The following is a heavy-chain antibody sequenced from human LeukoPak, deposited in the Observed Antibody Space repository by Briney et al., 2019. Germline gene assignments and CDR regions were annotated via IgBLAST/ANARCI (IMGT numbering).Heavy chain of an antibody. J-gene: IGHJ1*01. D-gene: IGHD3-22*01. CDR3: TTDRYYDNSELQFQH. CDR2: IWYDGSNK. Sequence: GKSLRLSCAASGLTFRNYGMHWVRQAPGKGLEWVAVIWYDGSNKYYADSVKGRFTISRDNSKDTLYLQMDSLKIEDTAVYYCTTDRYYDNSELQFQHWGQGTLVTVSS. V-gene: IGHV3-33*01. CDR1: GLTFRNYG.